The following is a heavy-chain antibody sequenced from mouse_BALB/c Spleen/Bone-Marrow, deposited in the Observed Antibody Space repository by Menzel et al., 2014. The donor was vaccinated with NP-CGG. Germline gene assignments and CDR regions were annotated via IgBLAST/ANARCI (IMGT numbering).Heavy chain of an antibody. D-gene: IGHD2-2*01. CDR1: GFTFSSYA. Sequence: EVNLVESGGGLVKPGGSLKLSCAASGFTFSSYAMSWVRQTPEERLEWVATISSGGNYTYYPDSVKGRFSISRDNAKNTLYLQMSSLRSEDTAVYYCARHGGYDAGAWFACWGQGTLVTVSA. V-gene: IGHV5-9-3*01. CDR3: ARHGGYDAGAWFAC. CDR2: ISSGGNYT. J-gene: IGHJ3*01.